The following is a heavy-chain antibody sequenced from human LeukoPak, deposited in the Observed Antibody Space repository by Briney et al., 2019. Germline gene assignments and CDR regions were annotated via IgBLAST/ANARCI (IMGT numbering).Heavy chain of an antibody. CDR2: ISYDGSSK. V-gene: IGHV3-30-3*01. CDR1: GFTFSSYA. J-gene: IGHJ4*02. CDR3: ARGSIYYNSSGQAPLDY. Sequence: GGSLRLSCAASGFTFSSYAMHWVRQAPGKGLEWVAVISYDGSSKYYADSVKGRFTISRDNSKNTLYLQMNSLRAEDTAVYYCARGSIYYNSSGQAPLDYWGRGPLVTVSS. D-gene: IGHD3-22*01.